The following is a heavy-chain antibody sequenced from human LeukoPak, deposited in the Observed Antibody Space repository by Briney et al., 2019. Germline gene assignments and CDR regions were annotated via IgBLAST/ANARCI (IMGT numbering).Heavy chain of an antibody. D-gene: IGHD3-22*01. Sequence: GVSLRLSCAASGFTFSNAWMSWVRQAPGKGLESVGRIKSKTDGGTTDYAAPVKGRFTISRDDSKNTLYLQMNSLKTEDTAVYYCTDSPKRVIVVVTWGQGTLVTVSS. CDR3: TDSPKRVIVVVT. CDR2: IKSKTDGGTT. V-gene: IGHV3-15*01. CDR1: GFTFSNAW. J-gene: IGHJ5*02.